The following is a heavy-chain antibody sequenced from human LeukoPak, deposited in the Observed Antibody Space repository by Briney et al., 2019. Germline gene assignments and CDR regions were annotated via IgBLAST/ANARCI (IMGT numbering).Heavy chain of an antibody. CDR1: GYTFTGYY. J-gene: IGHJ4*02. Sequence: ASVKVSCKASGYTFTGYYMHWVRQAPGQGLEWMGWINPNSGGTNYAQKFQGRVTMTRDTSISTAYMELSRLRSDDTAVYYCARGIGTSYYDFWSGYTHFDYWGQGTLVTVSS. CDR3: ARGIGTSYYDFWSGYTHFDY. V-gene: IGHV1-2*02. CDR2: INPNSGGT. D-gene: IGHD3-3*01.